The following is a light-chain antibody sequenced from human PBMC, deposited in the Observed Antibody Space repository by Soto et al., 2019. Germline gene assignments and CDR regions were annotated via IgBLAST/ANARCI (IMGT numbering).Light chain of an antibody. CDR3: SSYAGTNNFVV. Sequence: ALTQPPSASGSPGQSVTISCTGTSSDIGGYNYVSWYQQHPGKAPKLMIYEVSTRPSGVPDRFSGSKSGNTASLTVSGLQAEDEADYYCSSYAGTNNFVVFGGGTKLTVL. CDR2: EVS. J-gene: IGLJ2*01. CDR1: SSDIGGYNY. V-gene: IGLV2-8*01.